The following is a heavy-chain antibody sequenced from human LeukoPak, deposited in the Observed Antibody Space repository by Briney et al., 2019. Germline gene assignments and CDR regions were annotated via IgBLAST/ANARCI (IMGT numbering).Heavy chain of an antibody. V-gene: IGHV1-24*01. CDR1: VSTLTELL. CDR3: ETRGYGDYYFNS. D-gene: IGHD4-17*01. Sequence: ASVKVSCKISVSTLTELLMHWVRQAPGKRLEWMGGFDPEEVETTHAQKFQGRVTMTEDTSTDTAYMELSSLRSEDTVVYYCETRGYGDYYFNSWGHGTLVTDSS. J-gene: IGHJ4*03. CDR2: FDPEEVET.